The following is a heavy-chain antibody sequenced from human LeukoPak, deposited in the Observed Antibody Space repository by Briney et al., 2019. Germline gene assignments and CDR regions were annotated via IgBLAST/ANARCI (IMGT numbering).Heavy chain of an antibody. J-gene: IGHJ5*02. D-gene: IGHD1-14*01. CDR2: IYISGST. V-gene: IGHV4-59*10. CDR3: ARLNKPGWFDP. CDR1: GGSFSSYY. Sequence: SETLSLTCAVYGGSFSSYYWSWIRQPAGKGLEWIGRIYISGSTNYNPSLKSRLTISVDTSKNQFSLKLTSVTAADTAVYYCARLNKPGWFDPWGQGTLVTVSS.